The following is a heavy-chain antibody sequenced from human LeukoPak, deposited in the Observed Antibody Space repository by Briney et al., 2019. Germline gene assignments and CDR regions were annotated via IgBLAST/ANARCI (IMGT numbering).Heavy chain of an antibody. J-gene: IGHJ4*02. CDR2: ISGSGGGT. V-gene: IGHV3-23*01. CDR3: AKDTLGYCSGGICYNY. D-gene: IGHD2-15*01. CDR1: GFTFSNYA. Sequence: GGSLRLSCAASGFTFSNYAMTWVRQAPGKGLEWVSGISGSGGGTYYTGSVKGRFTISRDNSKNTLYLQMNSLRAEDTAVYYCAKDTLGYCSGGICYNYWGQGTLVTVSS.